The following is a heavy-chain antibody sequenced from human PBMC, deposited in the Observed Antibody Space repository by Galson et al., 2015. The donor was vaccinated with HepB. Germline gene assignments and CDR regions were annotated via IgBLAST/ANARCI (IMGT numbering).Heavy chain of an antibody. CDR2: IKQDGSEK. Sequence: SLRLSCAASGFTFSSYWMSWVRQAPGKGLEWVANIKQDGSEKYYVDSVKGRFTISRDNAKNSLYLQMNSLRAEDTAVYYCARVSDYIWGSYRPDYWGQGTLVTVSS. CDR3: ARVSDYIWGSYRPDY. J-gene: IGHJ4*02. V-gene: IGHV3-7*01. CDR1: GFTFSSYW. D-gene: IGHD3-16*02.